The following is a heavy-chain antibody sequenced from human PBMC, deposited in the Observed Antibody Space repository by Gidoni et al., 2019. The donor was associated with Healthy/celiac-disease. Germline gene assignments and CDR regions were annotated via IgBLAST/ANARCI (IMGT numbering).Heavy chain of an antibody. V-gene: IGHV4-59*01. J-gene: IGHJ3*02. CDR3: ARDGVYSSAFDI. D-gene: IGHD6-13*01. Sequence: QVQLQESGPGLGKPSETLCLTCHAAGGSISSYSLSWTRPPPGEGLEWIGYIYYSGSTNYNPSLKSRVTISVDTSTNQFSLKLSSVTAGYTAVYYCARDGVYSSAFDIWGQGTMVTVSS. CDR2: IYYSGST. CDR1: GGSISSYS.